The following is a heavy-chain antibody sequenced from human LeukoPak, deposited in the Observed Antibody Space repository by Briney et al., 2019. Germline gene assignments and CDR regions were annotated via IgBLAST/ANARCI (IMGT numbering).Heavy chain of an antibody. J-gene: IGHJ1*01. CDR1: GFTFSSYA. CDR3: ARQGCSSTSCYRPREYFQH. V-gene: IGHV3-48*04. D-gene: IGHD2-2*02. CDR2: ISSSSSTI. Sequence: PGGSLRLSCAASGFTFSSYAMSWVRQAPGKGLEGVSYISSSSSTIYYADSVKGRFTISRDNAKNSLYLQMNSLRAEDTAVYYCARQGCSSTSCYRPREYFQHWGQGTLVTVSS.